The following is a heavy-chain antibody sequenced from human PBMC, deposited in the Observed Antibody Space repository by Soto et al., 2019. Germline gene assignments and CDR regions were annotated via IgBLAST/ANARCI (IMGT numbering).Heavy chain of an antibody. CDR3: ASRPRGSVAGTLDS. D-gene: IGHD6-19*01. CDR1: GFTFSEYA. V-gene: IGHV3-23*01. CDR2: INSDGAT. J-gene: IGHJ5*01. Sequence: PGGSLRLSCAASGFTFSEYAMSWVRQAPGKGLEWVSVINSDGATYYADSVQGRFSISRDNSKTTLYLQMNSLSVEDTAIYYCASRPRGSVAGTLDSWGQGYLVTVS.